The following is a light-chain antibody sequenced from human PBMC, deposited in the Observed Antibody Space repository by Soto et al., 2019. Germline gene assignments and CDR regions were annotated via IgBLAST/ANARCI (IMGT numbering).Light chain of an antibody. V-gene: IGLV2-14*01. Sequence: QSALTQPASVSGSPGQSITISSTGTSSDVGGYNYVSWYQQHPGKAPKLMIYEVSNRPSGVSNRFSGSKSGNTASLTISGLQAEDEADYYCSLYTSSSTLVFGGGTKLTVL. CDR3: SLYTSSSTLV. J-gene: IGLJ2*01. CDR2: EVS. CDR1: SSDVGGYNY.